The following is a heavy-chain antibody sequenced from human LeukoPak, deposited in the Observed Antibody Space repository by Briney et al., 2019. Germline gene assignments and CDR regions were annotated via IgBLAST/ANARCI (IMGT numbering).Heavy chain of an antibody. J-gene: IGHJ4*02. D-gene: IGHD5-12*01. Sequence: SETLSLTCTVSGGSISGYYWSWIRQPPGKGLEWIGYIYYSGSTNYNPSLKSRVTISVDTSKNQFSLKLSSVTAADTAVYYCARGRYSGYDWSYWGQGTLVTVSS. V-gene: IGHV4-59*01. CDR2: IYYSGST. CDR1: GGSISGYY. CDR3: ARGRYSGYDWSY.